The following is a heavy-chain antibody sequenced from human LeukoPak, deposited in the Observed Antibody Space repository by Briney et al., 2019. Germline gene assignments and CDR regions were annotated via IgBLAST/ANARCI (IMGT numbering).Heavy chain of an antibody. CDR3: ARDLKKVSSSWLDY. CDR2: TYHSGST. CDR1: GYSISSGYY. J-gene: IGHJ4*02. V-gene: IGHV4-38-2*02. Sequence: ASETLSLTCTVSGYSISSGYYWGWIRQPPGKGLEWIGSTYHSGSTYYNPSLKSRVTISVDTSKNQFSLKLSSVTAADTAVYYCARDLKKVSSSWLDYWGQGTLVTVSS. D-gene: IGHD6-13*01.